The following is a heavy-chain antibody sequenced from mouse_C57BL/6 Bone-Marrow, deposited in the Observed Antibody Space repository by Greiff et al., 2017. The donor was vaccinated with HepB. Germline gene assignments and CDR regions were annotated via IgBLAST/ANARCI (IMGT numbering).Heavy chain of an antibody. V-gene: IGHV1-64*01. J-gene: IGHJ4*01. Sequence: VQLQQPGAELVKPGASVKLSCKASGYTFTSYWMHWVKQRPGQGLEWIGMIHPNSGSTNYNEKFKSKATLTVDKSSSTAYMQLSSLTSEDSAVYYCARGDYYCSSGAMDYWGQGTSVTVSS. CDR1: GYTFTSYW. D-gene: IGHD1-1*01. CDR3: ARGDYYCSSGAMDY. CDR2: IHPNSGST.